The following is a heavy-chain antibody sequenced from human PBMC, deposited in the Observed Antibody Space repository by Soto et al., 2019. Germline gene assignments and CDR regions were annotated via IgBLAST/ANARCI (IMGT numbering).Heavy chain of an antibody. CDR1: GFTFSSYD. V-gene: IGHV3-13*01. CDR3: VRFSRRDDAFDI. J-gene: IGHJ3*02. D-gene: IGHD3-3*02. CDR2: IGTAGDT. Sequence: EVQLVESGGGLVQPGGSLRLSCAASGFTFSSYDMHWVRQATGKGLEWVSAIGTAGDTYYPGSVKGRFTISRENAKNSLYLQMNSLRAEDTAVYYCVRFSRRDDAFDIWGQGTMVTVSS.